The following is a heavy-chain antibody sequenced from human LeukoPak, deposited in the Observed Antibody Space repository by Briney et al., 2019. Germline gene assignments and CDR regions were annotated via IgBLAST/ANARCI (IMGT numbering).Heavy chain of an antibody. V-gene: IGHV1-2*06. D-gene: IGHD6-13*01. CDR1: GYTFTGYY. CDR3: ARDVSSSWYEGAFDI. CDR2: INPNSGGT. Sequence: ASVKVSCKASGYTFTGYYMHWVRQAPGQGLEWMGRINPNSGGTNYAQKFQGRVTMTRDTSISTAYMELSRLRSDDTAVYYCARDVSSSWYEGAFDIWGQGTMVTVSS. J-gene: IGHJ3*02.